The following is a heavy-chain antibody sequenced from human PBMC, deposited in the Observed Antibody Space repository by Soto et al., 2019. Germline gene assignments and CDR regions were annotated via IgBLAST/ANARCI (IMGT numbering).Heavy chain of an antibody. J-gene: IGHJ5*02. CDR2: INHSGRT. Sequence: QVQLQQWGAGLLKPSETLSLTCAVYGGSFSGYYWSWIRQPPGKGLEWIGEINHSGRTNYNPSLRSRVTISVDTSKNQFSLKLSSVTAADTAVYYCARGPRGRRNLFDPWGQGTLVTVSS. CDR3: ARGPRGRRNLFDP. CDR1: GGSFSGYY. V-gene: IGHV4-34*01.